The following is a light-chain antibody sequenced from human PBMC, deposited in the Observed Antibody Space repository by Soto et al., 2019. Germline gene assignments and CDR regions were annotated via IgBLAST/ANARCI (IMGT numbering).Light chain of an antibody. CDR2: DVS. Sequence: QSVLTQPASVSGSPGQSITISCTGTSSDVGGYNFVSLYQQYPGKAHKLMNYDVSHRPSGVSTRFSGSKSGNTASLTISGLQAEDEADYYCTSYATSSTLFGGGTKVTVL. CDR1: SSDVGGYNF. CDR3: TSYATSSTL. J-gene: IGLJ2*01. V-gene: IGLV2-14*01.